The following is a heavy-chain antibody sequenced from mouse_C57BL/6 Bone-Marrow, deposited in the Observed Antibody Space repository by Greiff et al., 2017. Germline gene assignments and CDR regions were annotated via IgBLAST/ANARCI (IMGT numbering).Heavy chain of an antibody. J-gene: IGHJ4*01. D-gene: IGHD1-1*01. CDR1: GFTFSDYY. Sequence: EVMLVESEGGLVQPGSSMKLSCTASGFTFSDYYMAWVRQVPEKGLEWVANINYDGSSTYYLDSLKSRFIISRDNAKNILYLQMSSLKSEDTATYYCARVLYYGTPYAMDYWGQGTSVTVSS. CDR2: INYDGSST. CDR3: ARVLYYGTPYAMDY. V-gene: IGHV5-16*01.